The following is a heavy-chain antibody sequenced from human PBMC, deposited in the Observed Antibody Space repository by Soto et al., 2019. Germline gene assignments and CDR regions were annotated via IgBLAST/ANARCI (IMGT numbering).Heavy chain of an antibody. CDR3: GRESVVVAAKVYYGMDV. V-gene: IGHV3-48*02. CDR1: GFTFSSYD. Sequence: EVQLVESGGGLVQPGGSLRLSCAASGFTFSSYDMNWVRQAPGKGLEWVSYISSNSYTIYYADSVKGRFTISRDNAKNSLYLQMNSLRDEDTAVYYCGRESVVVAAKVYYGMDVWGHGTTVTVSS. CDR2: ISSNSYTI. D-gene: IGHD2-15*01. J-gene: IGHJ6*02.